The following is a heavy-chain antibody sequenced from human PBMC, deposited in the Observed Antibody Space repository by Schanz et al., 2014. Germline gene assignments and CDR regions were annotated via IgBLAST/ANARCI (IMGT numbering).Heavy chain of an antibody. D-gene: IGHD2-21*01. J-gene: IGHJ4*02. CDR3: AKDISGDRGKDDY. V-gene: IGHV3-23*01. Sequence: EVHLLESGGGLVQPGGSLRLSCAASGFSFGTYATSSVRQAPGEGLLWVSSISGAGGDDTYYADSVKGRFTISRDNSKNTLFLQMNSLRGEDSAIYCCAKDISGDRGKDDYWGQGTLVTVSS. CDR2: ISGAGGDDT. CDR1: GFSFGTYA.